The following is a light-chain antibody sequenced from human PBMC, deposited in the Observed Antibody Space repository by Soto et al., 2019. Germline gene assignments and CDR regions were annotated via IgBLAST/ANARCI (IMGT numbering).Light chain of an antibody. CDR3: QQYDKYAWT. Sequence: DIQMTQSPSTLSSSVVDRFTITCRASQSISSWLAWYQQKPGKAPKLLIYKASTLESGVPSRFSGSGSGTEFTLTISSLQPDDFATYYCQQYDKYAWTFGQGTKVDIK. CDR1: QSISSW. CDR2: KAS. V-gene: IGKV1-5*03. J-gene: IGKJ1*01.